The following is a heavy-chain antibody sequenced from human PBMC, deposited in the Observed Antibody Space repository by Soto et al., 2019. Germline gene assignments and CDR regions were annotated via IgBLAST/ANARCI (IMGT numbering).Heavy chain of an antibody. D-gene: IGHD3-22*01. Sequence: PSETLSLTCTVSGDSISSNSHYWGWIRQPPGKGLESIANIYYSGGTYYNPSLKSRVTISVDTSKNQFSLKLSSVTAADTAVYYCARHGMDYYDSSGYYYSPYYFDYWGQGTLVTVSS. CDR3: ARHGMDYYDSSGYYYSPYYFDY. CDR2: IYYSGGT. V-gene: IGHV4-39*01. CDR1: GDSISSNSHY. J-gene: IGHJ4*02.